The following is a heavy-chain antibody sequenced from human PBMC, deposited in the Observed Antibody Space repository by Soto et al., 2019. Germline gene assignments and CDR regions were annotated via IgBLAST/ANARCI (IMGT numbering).Heavy chain of an antibody. J-gene: IGHJ5*02. CDR1: GGSFSGYF. V-gene: IGHV4-34*01. Sequence: QVQLQQWGAGLLKPSETLSLTCAVYGGSFSGYFWSWIRQSPGKGLEWIGEIHHSGSTKYNPSLKSRVTMSTYTSKNQFSLKLRSVTAADTAVYYCARPRYCTSTNCYSWFDPWGQGTLVTVSS. CDR2: IHHSGST. D-gene: IGHD2-2*01. CDR3: ARPRYCTSTNCYSWFDP.